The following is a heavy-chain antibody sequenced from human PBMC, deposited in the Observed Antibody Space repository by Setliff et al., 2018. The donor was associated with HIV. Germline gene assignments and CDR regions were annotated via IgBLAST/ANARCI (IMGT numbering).Heavy chain of an antibody. CDR3: ARDSRTGYYMDV. CDR1: GFTFSDYY. Sequence: GGSLRLSCAASGFTFSDYYMSWIRQAPGKGLEWVSYISNSGSTIYYADSVKGRFSISRDNAKNSLYLQMNSLRAEDTAVYYCARDSRTGYYMDVWGKGTTVTVS. V-gene: IGHV3-11*04. J-gene: IGHJ6*03. D-gene: IGHD2-2*01. CDR2: ISNSGSTI.